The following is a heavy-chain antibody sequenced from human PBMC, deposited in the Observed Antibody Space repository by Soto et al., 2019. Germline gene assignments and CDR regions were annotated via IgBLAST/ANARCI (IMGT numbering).Heavy chain of an antibody. CDR3: ARPVHEDTGHHVGGQDI. Sequence: QVQLQESGPGLVKPSGTLSVTCAVSGGSISDSLWWNWVRQPPGKGLEWIGEIDQSGSTHYSPSLKRRGTTTTDKTNNLMSLRLTYVTAADTAVDYCARPVHEDTGHHVGGQDIWGPGTTVTVSS. V-gene: IGHV4-4*02. J-gene: IGHJ6*02. CDR2: IDQSGST. D-gene: IGHD2-15*01. CDR1: GGSISDSLW.